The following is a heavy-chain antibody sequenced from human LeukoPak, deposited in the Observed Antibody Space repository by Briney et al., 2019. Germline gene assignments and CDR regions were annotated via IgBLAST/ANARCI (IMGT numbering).Heavy chain of an antibody. CDR1: EFILSSYA. CDR2: IGGSGGNT. V-gene: IGHV3-23*01. D-gene: IGHD6-19*01. CDR3: AKHPKSIAMAGAFFDF. J-gene: IGHJ4*02. Sequence: GGSLRLSCEASEFILSSYAMSWVRQAPGRGLECVSAIGGSGGNTYYADSVKGRFTISRDNSKNTLYLQMNSLRAEDTAVYYCAKHPKSIAMAGAFFDFWGQGTLVTVSS.